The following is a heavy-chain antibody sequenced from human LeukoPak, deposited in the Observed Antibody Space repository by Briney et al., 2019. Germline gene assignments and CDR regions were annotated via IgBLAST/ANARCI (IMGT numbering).Heavy chain of an antibody. V-gene: IGHV4-34*01. Sequence: SETLSLTCAVYGGSFSGYYWSWIRQPPGKGLEWIGEINHSGSTNYNPSLKSRVTISVDRSKNQFSLKLSSVTAADTAVYYCARDEYSSSAGFYWGQGTLVTVSS. CDR3: ARDEYSSSAGFY. CDR1: GGSFSGYY. CDR2: INHSGST. D-gene: IGHD6-6*01. J-gene: IGHJ4*02.